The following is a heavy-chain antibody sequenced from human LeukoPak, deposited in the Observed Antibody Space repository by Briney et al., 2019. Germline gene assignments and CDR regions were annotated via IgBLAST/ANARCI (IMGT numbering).Heavy chain of an antibody. J-gene: IGHJ4*02. CDR3: SGYLSY. CDR2: GYYTGPT. CDR1: GGSISSSSYY. D-gene: IGHD3-22*01. V-gene: IGHV4-39*01. Sequence: PSETLSLTCTVSGGSISSSSYYWLWIRQTPGKGLEWIGSGYYTGPTYYNSSLKSRVTISVDTSKNQFSLKLSSVTAADTADCASSGYLSYWGQGIRVAVSS.